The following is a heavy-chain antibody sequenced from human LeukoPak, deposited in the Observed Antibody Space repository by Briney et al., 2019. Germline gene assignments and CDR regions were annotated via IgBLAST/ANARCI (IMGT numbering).Heavy chain of an antibody. V-gene: IGHV3-48*04. CDR1: GFTFSSYS. J-gene: IGHJ4*02. Sequence: GGSLRLSCAASGFTFSSYSMNWVRQAPGKGLEWVSYISSSSSTIYYADSVKGRFTISRDNAKNSLYLQMNSLRAEDTAVYYCARVWWEPPPYFDYWGQGTLVTVSS. CDR3: ARVWWEPPPYFDY. D-gene: IGHD1-26*01. CDR2: ISSSSSTI.